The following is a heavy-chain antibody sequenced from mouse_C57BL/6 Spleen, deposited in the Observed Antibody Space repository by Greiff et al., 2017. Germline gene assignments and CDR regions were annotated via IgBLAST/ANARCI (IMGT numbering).Heavy chain of an antibody. Sequence: VKDRFTISRDDSESMLYLQMNNLKTEDTAMYYCVRANWDPFAYWGQGTLVTVSA. CDR3: VRANWDPFAY. J-gene: IGHJ3*01. V-gene: IGHV10-1*01. D-gene: IGHD4-1*01.